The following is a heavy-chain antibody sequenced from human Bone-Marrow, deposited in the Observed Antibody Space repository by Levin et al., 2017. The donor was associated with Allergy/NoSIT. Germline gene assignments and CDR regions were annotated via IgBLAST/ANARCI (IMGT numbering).Heavy chain of an antibody. J-gene: IGHJ4*02. CDR2: ISSSGSTI. D-gene: IGHD5-12*01. CDR1: GFTFSDYY. CDR3: ARGIKWTFFDY. V-gene: IGHV3-11*01. Sequence: GESLKISCAASGFTFSDYYMSWIRQAPGKGLEWVSYISSSGSTIYYADSVKGRFTISRDNAKNSLYLQMNSLRAEDTAVYYCARGIKWTFFDYWGQGTLVTVSS.